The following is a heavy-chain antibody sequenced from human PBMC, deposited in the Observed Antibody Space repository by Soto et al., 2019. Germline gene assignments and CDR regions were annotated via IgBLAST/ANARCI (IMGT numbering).Heavy chain of an antibody. D-gene: IGHD4-17*01. CDR1: GFSFSTSGVG. CDR2: ICWDYDK. V-gene: IGHV2-5*02. J-gene: IGHJ3*01. CDR3: AHRLRDYGDYIRDAFDV. Sequence: QITLKESGPTLVNHTQTLTLTCTFSGFSFSTSGVGVGWIRQPPGKAMEWLAVICWDYDKRNNPSLKSRLTITKAASKNRVILTMTNMDPVVTATYHCAHRLRDYGDYIRDAFDVWGQGTMVTVSS.